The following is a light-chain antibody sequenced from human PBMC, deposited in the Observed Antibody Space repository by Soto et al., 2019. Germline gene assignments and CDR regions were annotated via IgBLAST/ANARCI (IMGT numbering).Light chain of an antibody. Sequence: QSALTQPASVSVSPGQSITISCSGTSSDGGGYDQVSWYQQHPGKAPKLMIYDVINRPSEVSNRLSDSKSGNTAPLTISGLQAEDEADYYCSSFTTSSTHVFGRGDKVTVL. CDR1: SSDGGGYDQ. V-gene: IGLV2-14*01. CDR2: DVI. CDR3: SSFTTSSTHV. J-gene: IGLJ6*01.